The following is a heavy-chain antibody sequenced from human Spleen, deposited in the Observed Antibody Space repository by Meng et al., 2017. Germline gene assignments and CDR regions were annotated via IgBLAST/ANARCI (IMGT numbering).Heavy chain of an antibody. D-gene: IGHD3-10*01. CDR1: GFTFSSYE. J-gene: IGHJ6*02. CDR2: ISSSGSTI. V-gene: IGHV3-48*03. CDR3: ARDYGSGSYYPDYYYGMDV. Sequence: GESLKISCAASGFTFSSYEMNWVRQAPGKGLEWVSYISSSGSTIYYADSVKGRFTISRDNAKTSLYLQMNSLRAEDTAVYYCARDYGSGSYYPDYYYGMDVWGQGTTVTVSS.